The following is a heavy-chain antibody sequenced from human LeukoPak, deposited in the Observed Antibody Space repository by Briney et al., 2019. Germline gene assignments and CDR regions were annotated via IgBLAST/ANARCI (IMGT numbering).Heavy chain of an antibody. V-gene: IGHV5-51*01. CDR3: ARLYSAYDSYSDY. Sequence: GESLKNSCKGSGYSFTRNWIGWVRQMPGKGLEWMGIIYPGDSETRYSPSFQGQVTISADKSISTAYLQWRSVKTSDTAMYYCARLYSAYDSYSDYWGQGTLVTVSS. CDR1: GYSFTRNW. CDR2: IYPGDSET. D-gene: IGHD5-12*01. J-gene: IGHJ4*02.